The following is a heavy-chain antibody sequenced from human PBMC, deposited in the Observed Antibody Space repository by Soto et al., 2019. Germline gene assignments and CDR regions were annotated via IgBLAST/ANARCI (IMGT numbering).Heavy chain of an antibody. Sequence: GGSLRLSCAASGFTFSSYWMHWVRQAPWKGLVWVSRINSDGSSTSYADSVKGRFTISRDNAKNTLYLQMNSLRAEDTAVYYWARSVWSRDYYYYGMDAWGQGSTVTVSS. D-gene: IGHD3-10*01. CDR2: INSDGSST. CDR1: GFTFSSYW. V-gene: IGHV3-74*01. J-gene: IGHJ6*02. CDR3: ARSVWSRDYYYYGMDA.